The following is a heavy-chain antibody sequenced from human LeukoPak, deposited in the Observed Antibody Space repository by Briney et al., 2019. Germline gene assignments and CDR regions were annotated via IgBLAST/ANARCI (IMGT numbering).Heavy chain of an antibody. CDR2: IIPIFGTA. D-gene: IGHD2-15*01. Sequence: SVKVSYKASGGTFSSYAISWVRQAPGQGLEWMGGIIPIFGTANYAQKFQGRVTITADESTSTAYMELSSLRSEDTAVYYCARDDSYCSGGSCYENWFDPWGQGTLVTVSS. V-gene: IGHV1-69*13. CDR1: GGTFSSYA. CDR3: ARDDSYCSGGSCYENWFDP. J-gene: IGHJ5*02.